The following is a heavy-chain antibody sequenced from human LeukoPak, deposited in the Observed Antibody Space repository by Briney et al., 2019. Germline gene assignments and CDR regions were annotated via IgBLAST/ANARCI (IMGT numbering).Heavy chain of an antibody. CDR1: GFAFSTYA. CDR3: VNIALAVY. D-gene: IGHD2-21*01. J-gene: IGHJ4*02. V-gene: IGHV3-64D*09. Sequence: GGSLRLSCSASGFAFSTYALYWVRQAPGKGLEYVSVISHDGDSTYYADSVKGRFTISRDNSKNTLYLQMSSLSPDDTAVYYCVNIALAVYWGQGALVTVSS. CDR2: ISHDGDST.